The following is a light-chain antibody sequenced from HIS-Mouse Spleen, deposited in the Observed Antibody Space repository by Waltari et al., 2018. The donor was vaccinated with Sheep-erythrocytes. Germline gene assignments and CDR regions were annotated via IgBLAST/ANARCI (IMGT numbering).Light chain of an antibody. Sequence: QSALTQPASVSGSPGQSITISCTGTSSDVGGYNYVSWYQQHPGKAPKLMHYEVSNWPAGVSNRFSGSKSGNTASLTISGLQAEDEADYYCSSYTSSSTQVFGGGTKLTVL. V-gene: IGLV2-14*01. J-gene: IGLJ2*01. CDR3: SSYTSSSTQV. CDR2: EVS. CDR1: SSDVGGYNY.